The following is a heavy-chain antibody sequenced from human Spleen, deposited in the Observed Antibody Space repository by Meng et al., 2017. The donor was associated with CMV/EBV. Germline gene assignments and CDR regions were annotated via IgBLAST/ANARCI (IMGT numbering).Heavy chain of an antibody. CDR3: ARVQPITGTKDDAFDI. CDR1: GFIVSDNY. D-gene: IGHD1-7*01. J-gene: IGHJ3*02. V-gene: IGHV3-66*01. CDR2: IYSGDTA. Sequence: GESLKISCAASGFIVSDNYMSWVRQAPGKGLEYVSVIYSGDTAYYADSVKGRFRISRDKSKNTLYLQMNSLRAEDTAAYYCARVQPITGTKDDAFDIWGQGTMVTVSS.